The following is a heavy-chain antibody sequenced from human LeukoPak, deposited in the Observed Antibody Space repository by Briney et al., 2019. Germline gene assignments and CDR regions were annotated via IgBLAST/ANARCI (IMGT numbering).Heavy chain of an antibody. CDR2: LSGSGDNT. V-gene: IGHV3-23*01. Sequence: GGSLRLSCAASGFTFSRYAMSWVRKAPGKGLEWVSGLSGSGDNTYYSDSVKGRFTIYRDNSKNTLYLEMNSLRAEDTAVYYCAKGDIAVACIDSFDYWGQGTLVTVSS. J-gene: IGHJ4*02. D-gene: IGHD6-19*01. CDR1: GFTFSRYA. CDR3: AKGDIAVACIDSFDY.